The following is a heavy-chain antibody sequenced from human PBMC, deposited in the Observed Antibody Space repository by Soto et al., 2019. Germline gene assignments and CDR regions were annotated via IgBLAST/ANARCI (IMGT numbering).Heavy chain of an antibody. V-gene: IGHV4-59*08. D-gene: IGHD3-9*01. J-gene: IGHJ6*02. CDR3: ARHIIRRRYFDWLFQHYYYYGMDV. CDR1: GGSISSYY. CDR2: IYYSGST. Sequence: SETLSLTCTVSGGSISSYYWSWIRQPPGKGLEWIGYIYYSGSTNYNPSLKGRVTISVDTSKNQFSLKLSSVTAADTAVYYCARHIIRRRYFDWLFQHYYYYGMDVWGQGTTVTVSS.